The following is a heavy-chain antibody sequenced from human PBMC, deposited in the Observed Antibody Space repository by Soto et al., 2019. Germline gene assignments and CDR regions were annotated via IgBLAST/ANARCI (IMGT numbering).Heavy chain of an antibody. D-gene: IGHD1-7*01. Sequence: SETLSLTCTVSGGSISSYRCSGILQPAWKGLEEIRRSSNNGNTQYNHSLKSRVTVSVDTSRNQFFLNLHSVTAAASAVYFCGRERGAIWDYEAYWGQGTPVTVSS. V-gene: IGHV4-4*07. CDR2: SSNNGNT. J-gene: IGHJ4*02. CDR3: GRERGAIWDYEAY. CDR1: GGSISSYR.